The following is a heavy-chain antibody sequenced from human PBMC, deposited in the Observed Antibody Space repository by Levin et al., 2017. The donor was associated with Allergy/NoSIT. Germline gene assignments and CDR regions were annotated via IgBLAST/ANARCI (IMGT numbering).Heavy chain of an antibody. CDR3: TTRFRRAGLTGRGDY. J-gene: IGHJ4*02. V-gene: IGHV3-15*01. CDR1: GFRFSDAW. Sequence: GESLKISCEAAGFRFSDAWMSWVRQAPGKGLEWVGRIKRISDGGTTDYAAPVKGRFTISRDDYMSNVYLQLDSLKADDTAVYYCTTRFRRAGLTGRGDYWGQGTLVIVSS. CDR2: IKRISDGGTT. D-gene: IGHD4/OR15-4a*01.